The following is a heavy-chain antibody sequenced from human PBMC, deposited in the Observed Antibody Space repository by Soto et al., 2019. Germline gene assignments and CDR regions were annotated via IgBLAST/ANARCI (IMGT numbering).Heavy chain of an antibody. V-gene: IGHV2-26*01. CDR3: ARSISLPASADNWFDS. D-gene: IGHD2-2*01. Sequence: VSGPTLVNPTETLTLTCTVSGFSLSNAGSGVSWIRQPPGKALEWLAHIHSDGAKTYSPSLQSRLTISRDYSRRQVVLTLTKLDPVDTATYYCARSISLPASADNWFDSWGQGTPVTVSS. CDR2: IHSDGAK. CDR1: GFSLSNAGSG. J-gene: IGHJ5*01.